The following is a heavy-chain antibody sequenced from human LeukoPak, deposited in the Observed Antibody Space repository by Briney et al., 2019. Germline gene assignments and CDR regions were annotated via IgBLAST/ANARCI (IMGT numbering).Heavy chain of an antibody. J-gene: IGHJ4*02. CDR2: ISAYNGNT. Sequence: ASVKVSCEASGYTFTSYGISWVRQAPGQGLEWMGWISAYNGNTNYAQKLQGRVTMTTDTSTSTAYMELRSLRSDDTAVYYCARDRVGATYSDYWGQGTLVTVSS. CDR3: ARDRVGATYSDY. CDR1: GYTFTSYG. D-gene: IGHD1-26*01. V-gene: IGHV1-18*01.